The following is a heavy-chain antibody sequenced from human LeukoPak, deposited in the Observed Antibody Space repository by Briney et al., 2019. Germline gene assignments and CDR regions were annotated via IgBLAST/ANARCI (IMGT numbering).Heavy chain of an antibody. CDR1: GGSISSYY. D-gene: IGHD3-10*01. CDR3: ARGGYGSAFDS. CDR2: ISYSGST. V-gene: IGHV4-59*01. J-gene: IGHJ4*02. Sequence: KPSETLSLTCTVSGGSISSYYWSWIRQPPGKGLEWIGYISYSGSTNYNPSLKSRVTISLDTSNNQFSLKVNSVTAADTAVYYCARGGYGSAFDSWGQGTLVTVSS.